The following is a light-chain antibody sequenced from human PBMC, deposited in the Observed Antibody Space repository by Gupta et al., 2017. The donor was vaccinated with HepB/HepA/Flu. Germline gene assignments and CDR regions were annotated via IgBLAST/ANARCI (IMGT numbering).Light chain of an antibody. V-gene: IGLV2-14*01. Sequence: QSALTQPASVSESPGQSITISCTGTSSDIGSDNYVSWYQQHPGKAPKLIIFDVSNRPSGLSNRFSGSKSGNTASLTISGLQAEDEADYYCSSFTTSSTWVFGGGTKLTVL. CDR3: SSFTTSSTWV. CDR2: DVS. J-gene: IGLJ3*02. CDR1: SSDIGSDNY.